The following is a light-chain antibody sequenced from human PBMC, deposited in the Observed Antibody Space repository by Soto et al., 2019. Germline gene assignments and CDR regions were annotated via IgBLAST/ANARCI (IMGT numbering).Light chain of an antibody. J-gene: IGKJ1*01. V-gene: IGKV3-15*01. CDR2: AAS. CDR1: DSVSSS. Sequence: IVMSQPPATLSVSPGDRATLSCRASDSVSSSLAWYQQKPGQPPRLLIYAASTRATDVPARFSGGGSETEFTLTISSLQSEDFAVYFCQQYNIWPLWTFGQGTKV. CDR3: QQYNIWPLWT.